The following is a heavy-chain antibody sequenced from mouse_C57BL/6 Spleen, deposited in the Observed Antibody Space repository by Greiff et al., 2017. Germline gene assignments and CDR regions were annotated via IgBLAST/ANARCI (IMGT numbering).Heavy chain of an antibody. D-gene: IGHD1-1*01. CDR1: GFTFSSYA. CDR2: ISSGGDYI. V-gene: IGHV5-9-1*02. J-gene: IGHJ4*01. CDR3: TRDYYGSSYAMDY. Sequence: DVQLVESGEGLVKPGGSLKLSCAASGFTFSSYAMSWVRQTPEKRLEWVAYISSGGDYIYYADTVKGRFTISRDNARNTLYLQMSSLKSEDTAMYYCTRDYYGSSYAMDYWGQGTSVTVSS.